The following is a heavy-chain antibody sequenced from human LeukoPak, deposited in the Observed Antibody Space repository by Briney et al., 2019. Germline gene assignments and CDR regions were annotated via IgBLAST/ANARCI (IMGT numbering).Heavy chain of an antibody. CDR2: IYYSGST. V-gene: IGHV4-59*08. CDR1: GGSISSYY. D-gene: IGHD2-15*01. Sequence: SETLSLTCTASGGSISSYYWSWIRQPPGKGLEWIGYIYYSGSTNYNPSLKSRVTISVDTSKNQFSLKLSSVTAADTAVYYCARVRMMANTRYYFDYWGQGTLVTVSS. J-gene: IGHJ4*02. CDR3: ARVRMMANTRYYFDY.